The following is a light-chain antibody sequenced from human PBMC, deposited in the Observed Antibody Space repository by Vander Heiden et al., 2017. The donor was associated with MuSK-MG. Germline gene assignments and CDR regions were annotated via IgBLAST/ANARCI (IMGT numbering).Light chain of an antibody. CDR2: GDS. J-gene: IGLJ2*01. CDR1: RPNIGAGFH. Sequence: QSVLTQPPSVSGAPGQRVTISCTGSRPNIGAGFHVHWFQQLPGTAPRLLIDGDSNRPSGVPDRFSAYKSGTSASPAINGLQAEEEADDYCQYSASSLNGWLFGGGTKLTVL. V-gene: IGLV1-40*01. CDR3: QYSASSLNGWL.